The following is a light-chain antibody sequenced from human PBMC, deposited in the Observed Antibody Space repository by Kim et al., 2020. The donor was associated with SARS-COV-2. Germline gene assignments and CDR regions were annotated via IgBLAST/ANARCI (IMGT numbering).Light chain of an antibody. CDR2: AAN. V-gene: IGKV3-15*01. J-gene: IGKJ4*01. CDR3: QQYHGWPHT. CDR1: QNINRN. Sequence: IVMTQSPDTLSVSPGERVTLSCKASQNINRNLAWYQQKLGQPPRLLIHAANIRATGTPARFSGSGSGTDFSLTISGLQSDDSAIYHCQQYHGWPHTFGGGTKVDIK.